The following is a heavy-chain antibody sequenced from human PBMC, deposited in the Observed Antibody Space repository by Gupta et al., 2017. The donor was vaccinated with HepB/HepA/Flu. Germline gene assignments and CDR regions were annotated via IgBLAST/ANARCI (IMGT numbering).Heavy chain of an antibody. Sequence: EVQLVGSGGGLVQPGGSLRLSCAASGFTFSNYEMTWVRQAPGKGLEWISYISNVGSDIYYADSVKGRFTISRDNTKNSLYLQMNSLRAEDTALYYCARATAAGNIYYFDYWGQGTLVTVSS. CDR1: GFTFSNYE. D-gene: IGHD6-13*01. CDR3: ARATAAGNIYYFDY. V-gene: IGHV3-48*03. J-gene: IGHJ4*02. CDR2: ISNVGSDI.